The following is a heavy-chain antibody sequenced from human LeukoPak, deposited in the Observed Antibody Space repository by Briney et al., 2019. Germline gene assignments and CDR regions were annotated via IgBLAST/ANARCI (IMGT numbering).Heavy chain of an antibody. J-gene: IGHJ4*02. D-gene: IGHD3-22*01. CDR3: AREGAYGDSSGYCDY. Sequence: GGSLRLSCAASGFTFSSYWMSWFRQAPGKGLEWVANIKQDGSEKYYVDSVKGRFTISRDNAKTSLYLQMNSLRAEDTAVYYCAREGAYGDSSGYCDYWGQGTLVTVSS. CDR2: IKQDGSEK. CDR1: GFTFSSYW. V-gene: IGHV3-7*01.